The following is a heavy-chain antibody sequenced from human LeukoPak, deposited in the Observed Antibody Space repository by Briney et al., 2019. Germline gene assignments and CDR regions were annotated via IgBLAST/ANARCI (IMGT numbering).Heavy chain of an antibody. CDR3: ARLITPPYYFDY. Sequence: SETLSLTCTVSTGSISSYDWSWIRQPAGKGLEWIGRIYTSGSTNYNPTLKSRVTMSGDTSKNQFSLKLSTVTAAYTAVYYCARLITPPYYFDYWGQGTVVTVSS. J-gene: IGHJ4*02. V-gene: IGHV4-4*07. CDR2: IYTSGST. D-gene: IGHD1-14*01. CDR1: TGSISSYD.